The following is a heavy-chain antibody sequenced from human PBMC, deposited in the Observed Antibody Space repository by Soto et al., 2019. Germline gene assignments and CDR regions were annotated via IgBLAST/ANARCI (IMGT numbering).Heavy chain of an antibody. V-gene: IGHV4-39*01. CDR1: GASISSNYNH. J-gene: IGHJ5*02. CDR3: VRLPRYNYYESWFVP. CDR2: IHYSGTT. Sequence: SETLSLTCAVSGASISSNYNHWGWIRQSPGMGLEWIGSIHYSGTTYYNPSVRSRVSISVDTSKNQFSLNVDSVTAADTAVYYCVRLPRYNYYESWFVPWGQGTLVTVSS. D-gene: IGHD3-22*01.